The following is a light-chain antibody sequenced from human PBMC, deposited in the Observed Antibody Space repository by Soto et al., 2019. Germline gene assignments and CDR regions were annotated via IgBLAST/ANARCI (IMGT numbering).Light chain of an antibody. CDR3: QQYGSSPTT. J-gene: IGKJ1*01. V-gene: IGKV3-20*01. CDR1: QSVSNSY. CDR2: GAS. Sequence: EIVLTQSPGTLSLSPGERATLSCRASQSVSNSYLAWYQQKPGQAPRLLIYGASFRATDIPDRFRGSGSGTDFSLTISRLEPVDFAVYYCQQYGSSPTTFGQGTRVEIK.